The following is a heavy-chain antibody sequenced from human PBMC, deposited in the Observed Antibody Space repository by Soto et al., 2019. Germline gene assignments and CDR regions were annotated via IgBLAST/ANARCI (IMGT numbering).Heavy chain of an antibody. CDR3: AKDRRTLSSFDY. J-gene: IGHJ4*02. CDR2: ISYDGSNS. D-gene: IGHD3-16*02. Sequence: GGSLRLSCAASGFSFNTYDIHWVRQAPGKGLEWVTGISYDGSNSYYADSVKGRFTISRDSSKNMLYLQMTSLRAEDTAVYYCAKDRRTLSSFDYWGQGTLVTVSS. CDR1: GFSFNTYD. V-gene: IGHV3-30*18.